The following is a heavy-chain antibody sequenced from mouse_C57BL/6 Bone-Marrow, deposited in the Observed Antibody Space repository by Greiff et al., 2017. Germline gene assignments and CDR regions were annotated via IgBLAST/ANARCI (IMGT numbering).Heavy chain of an antibody. CDR2: IDPEDGET. CDR1: GFNIKDYY. J-gene: IGHJ4*01. CDR3: ASPLYDGYYSYAMDY. Sequence: EVQLQQSGAELVKPGASVKLSCTASGFNIKDYYMHWVKQRTEQGLEWIGRIDPEDGETKYAPKFQGKATITADTSSNTAYLQLSSLTSDDTAVYYCASPLYDGYYSYAMDYGGQGTSVTVSS. V-gene: IGHV14-2*01. D-gene: IGHD2-3*01.